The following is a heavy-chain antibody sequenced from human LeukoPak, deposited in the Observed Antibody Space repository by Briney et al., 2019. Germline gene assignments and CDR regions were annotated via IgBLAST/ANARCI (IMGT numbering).Heavy chain of an antibody. V-gene: IGHV4-34*01. J-gene: IGHJ4*02. CDR2: INHSGST. Sequence: PSEPLSLTCAVYGGSFSGYYWSWIRQPPGKGLEWIGEINHSGSTNYNPSLKSRVTISVDTSKNQFSLKLSSVTAADTAVYYCARARDFWSGYYGYFDYWGQGTLVTVSS. CDR1: GGSFSGYY. CDR3: ARARDFWSGYYGYFDY. D-gene: IGHD3-3*01.